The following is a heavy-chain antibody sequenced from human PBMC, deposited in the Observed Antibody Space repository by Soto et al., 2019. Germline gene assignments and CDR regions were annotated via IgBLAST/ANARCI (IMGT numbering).Heavy chain of an antibody. CDR3: AKASKGYTGYDLDY. CDR1: GFTVSADY. J-gene: IGHJ4*02. D-gene: IGHD5-12*01. CDR2: ISGSGNTR. V-gene: IGHV3-23*01. Sequence: PGGSLRLSCAASGFTVSADYMKWVRQAQGKGLEWVSAISGSGNTRYYSDSVRGRFTISRDNSKNTLYLEMISLRVEDTAVYFCAKASKGYTGYDLDYWGQGTPVTVSS.